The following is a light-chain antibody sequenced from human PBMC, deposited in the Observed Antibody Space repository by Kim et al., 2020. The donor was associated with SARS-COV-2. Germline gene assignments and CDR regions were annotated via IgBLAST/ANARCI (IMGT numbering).Light chain of an antibody. J-gene: IGLJ2*01. Sequence: SYELTQPPSVSVSTGQTASITCSGDKLGDKYACWYQQKPGQSPVLVIYQDSKRPSGIPERFSGSNSGNTATLTISGTQAMDEDDYYCQAWDSSIYVVFGGGTQLAVL. CDR2: QDS. CDR3: QAWDSSIYVV. CDR1: KLGDKY. V-gene: IGLV3-1*01.